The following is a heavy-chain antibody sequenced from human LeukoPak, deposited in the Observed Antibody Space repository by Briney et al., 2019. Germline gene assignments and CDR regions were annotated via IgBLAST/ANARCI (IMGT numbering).Heavy chain of an antibody. J-gene: IGHJ4*02. D-gene: IGHD3-10*01. V-gene: IGHV1-2*02. CDR2: INPNSGGT. CDR3: ARAWFGELFTDFDY. CDR1: GYTFTGYY. Sequence: ASVKVSCKASGYTFTGYYMHWVRQAPGQGLEWMGWINPNSGGTNYAQKFQGRVTMTRDTSISTAYMELSRLRSDDTAVYYCARAWFGELFTDFDYWGQGTLVTVSS.